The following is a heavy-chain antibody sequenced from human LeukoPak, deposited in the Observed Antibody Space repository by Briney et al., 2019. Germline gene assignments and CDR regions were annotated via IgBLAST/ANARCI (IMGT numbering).Heavy chain of an antibody. CDR1: GGSISNSRYY. CDR2: ITYSGTT. V-gene: IGHV4-39*02. CDR3: ARNPYYYTSGSYYNSAFDI. Sequence: ADTLSLTCTVSGGSISNSRYYWDWIRQPPGKGLEWIGSITYSGTTYYNPSYRSRVTISVDTSKNHFSLKLSSVTAADTAVYYCARNPYYYTSGSYYNSAFDIWGQGTMVTVSS. J-gene: IGHJ3*02. D-gene: IGHD3-10*01.